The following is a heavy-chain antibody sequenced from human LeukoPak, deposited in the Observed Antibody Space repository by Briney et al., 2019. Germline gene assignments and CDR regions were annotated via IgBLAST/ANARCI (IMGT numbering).Heavy chain of an antibody. J-gene: IGHJ4*02. CDR1: GFTFDDYG. Sequence: GGSLRLSCAASGFTFDDYGMSWVRQAPGKRLEWVSGINWNGGSTGYADSVKGRFTISRDNAKNSLYLQMNSLRAEDTALYYCARGNYYDSSGYFSNDYWGQGTLSPTPQ. CDR2: INWNGGST. CDR3: ARGNYYDSSGYFSNDY. D-gene: IGHD3-22*01. V-gene: IGHV3-20*04.